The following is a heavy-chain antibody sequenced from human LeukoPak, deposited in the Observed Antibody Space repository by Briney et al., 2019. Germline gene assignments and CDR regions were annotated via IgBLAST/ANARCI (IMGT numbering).Heavy chain of an antibody. CDR1: GFTFSSCG. CDR3: ARGPVYAY. Sequence: GGSLRLSRVVSGFTFSSCGMHWVRQAPGKGLEYVSAISSNGGSTYYANSVKGRFTISRDNSKNTPYLQMGSLRAEDTAVYYGARGPVYAYWGQGTLVTVSS. J-gene: IGHJ4*02. V-gene: IGHV3-64*01. CDR2: ISSNGGST. D-gene: IGHD3-16*01.